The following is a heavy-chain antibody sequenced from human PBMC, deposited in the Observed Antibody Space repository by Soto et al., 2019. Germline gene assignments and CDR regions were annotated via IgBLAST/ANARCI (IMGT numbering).Heavy chain of an antibody. CDR3: ARHPSDFWFDP. J-gene: IGHJ5*02. CDR1: GDSIRSYY. Sequence: SETLSLTCNVSGDSIRSYYWSWIRQSPGKGLEWIGSIYHSGSTNYNPSLKSRVTISVDTSKKEFTLNLNSVTAADTAVYYCARHPSDFWFDPWGQGTLVTVSS. V-gene: IGHV4-59*08. CDR2: IYHSGST. D-gene: IGHD2-21*02.